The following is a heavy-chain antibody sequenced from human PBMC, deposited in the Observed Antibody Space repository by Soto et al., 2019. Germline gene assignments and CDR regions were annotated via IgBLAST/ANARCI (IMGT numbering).Heavy chain of an antibody. CDR3: EKSLSGDIYEN. J-gene: IGHJ1*01. Sequence: ESGPTRLNPTLTLTLTFTSSVVSLRTGGVGVGCIRQPPGKALEWLALIYWDDDKRYSPSLKNRLIITKDTSKNQVVLTMTNMDPADPATSYCEKSLSGDIYENWGPGVLVTVYS. CDR1: VVSLRTGGVG. CDR2: IYWDDDK. D-gene: IGHD2-2*02. V-gene: IGHV2-5*02.